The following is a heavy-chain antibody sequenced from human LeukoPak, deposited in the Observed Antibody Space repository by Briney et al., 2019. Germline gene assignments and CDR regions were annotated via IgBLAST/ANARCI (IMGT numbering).Heavy chain of an antibody. V-gene: IGHV1-46*01. Sequence: ASVKVSCKASGYTFTSYYMHWVRQAPGQGLEWMGIINPSGGSTTYTQKFQGRVNMSRDTSSSTVYMELSSLRSEDTAIYFCARATLGGFDHWGQGTLVTASS. D-gene: IGHD3-16*01. J-gene: IGHJ4*02. CDR1: GYTFTSYY. CDR3: ARATLGGFDH. CDR2: INPSGGST.